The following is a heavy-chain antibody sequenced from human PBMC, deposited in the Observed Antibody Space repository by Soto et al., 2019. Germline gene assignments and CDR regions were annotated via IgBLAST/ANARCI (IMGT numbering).Heavy chain of an antibody. D-gene: IGHD3-10*01. CDR3: ITLIDITMVPQAE. CDR1: GFTFSASA. J-gene: IGHJ4*02. CDR2: IRSEANTYAT. V-gene: IGHV3-73*01. Sequence: EVQLVQSGGGVVQPGGSLKLSCAASGFTFSASAIHWVRQASGKGLEWVGRIRSEANTYATAYAASVIGRFTISRDDSESTASRQMNSLNAEDTAMYYCITLIDITMVPQAEWGQGTLVTVSS.